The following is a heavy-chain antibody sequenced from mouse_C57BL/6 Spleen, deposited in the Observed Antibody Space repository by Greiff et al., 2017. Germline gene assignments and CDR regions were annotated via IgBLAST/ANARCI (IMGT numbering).Heavy chain of an antibody. CDR1: GFTFSSYA. CDR2: ISSGGDYI. J-gene: IGHJ2*01. D-gene: IGHD1-1*01. Sequence: VKLVESGEGLVKPGGSLKLSCAASGFTFSSYAMSWVRQTPEKRLEWVAYISSGGDYIYYADTVKGRFTISRDNARNTLYLQMSSLKSEDTAMYYCTRGFSYYGSSYDYFDYWGQGTTLTVSS. CDR3: TRGFSYYGSSYDYFDY. V-gene: IGHV5-9-1*02.